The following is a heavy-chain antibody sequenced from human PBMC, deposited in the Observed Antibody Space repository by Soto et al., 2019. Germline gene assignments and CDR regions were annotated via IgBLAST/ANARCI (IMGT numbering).Heavy chain of an antibody. J-gene: IGHJ3*02. CDR2: IYYRGST. Sequence: PSETLSLTCIVSGASIRSYYWSWIRQPPGKGLEWIAYIYYRGSTNYNPSLKSRVTMSIDTSKNQFSLKLSSVTAADTAVYYCARRYGSACDIWGQGTMVTVSS. D-gene: IGHD3-10*01. CDR1: GASIRSYY. CDR3: ARRYGSACDI. V-gene: IGHV4-59*01.